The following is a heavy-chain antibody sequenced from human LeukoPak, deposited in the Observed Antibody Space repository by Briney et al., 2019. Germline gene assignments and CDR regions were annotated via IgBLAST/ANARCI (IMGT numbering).Heavy chain of an antibody. J-gene: IGHJ4*02. CDR3: AREEYGDYVGYFDY. CDR2: IYSGGST. CDR1: GFTVRSNY. D-gene: IGHD4-17*01. Sequence: GGSLRLSCAASGFTVRSNYMSWVRQAPGKGLEWVSVIYSGGSTYYADSVKGRFTISRDNSKNTLYLQMNSLRAEDTAVYYCAREEYGDYVGYFDYWGQGTLVTVSS. V-gene: IGHV3-66*02.